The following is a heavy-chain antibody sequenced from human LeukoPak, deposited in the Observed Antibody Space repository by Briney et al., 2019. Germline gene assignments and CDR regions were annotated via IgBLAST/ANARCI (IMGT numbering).Heavy chain of an antibody. J-gene: IGHJ6*03. CDR2: IKQGGSEK. CDR3: AKITMVRGVIWYYYYMDV. Sequence: GGSLRLSCAASGFTFSSYWMSWVRQAPGKGLEWVANIKQGGSEKYYVDSVKGRFTISRDNAKNSLYLQMNSLRAEDTAVYYCAKITMVRGVIWYYYYMDVWGKGTTVTISS. V-gene: IGHV3-7*01. CDR1: GFTFSSYW. D-gene: IGHD3-10*01.